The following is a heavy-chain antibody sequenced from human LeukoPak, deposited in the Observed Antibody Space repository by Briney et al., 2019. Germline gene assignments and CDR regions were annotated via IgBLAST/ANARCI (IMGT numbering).Heavy chain of an antibody. Sequence: GGSLRLSCAASGFTFSSYGMHWVRQAPGKGLEWVAVIRYGGSNKYYADSVKGRFTISRDNSKNTLYLQMNSLRAEDTAVYYCAKDQRSISIFGVVYDYWGQGTLVTVSS. CDR3: AKDQRSISIFGVVYDY. CDR1: GFTFSSYG. V-gene: IGHV3-30*02. CDR2: IRYGGSNK. J-gene: IGHJ4*02. D-gene: IGHD3-3*01.